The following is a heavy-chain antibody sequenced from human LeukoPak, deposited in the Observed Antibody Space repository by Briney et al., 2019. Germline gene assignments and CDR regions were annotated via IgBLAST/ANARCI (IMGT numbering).Heavy chain of an antibody. CDR1: GGSFSGYY. J-gene: IGHJ4*02. CDR2: INHSGST. D-gene: IGHD6-19*01. V-gene: IGHV4-34*01. CDR3: ARRRNSRGSSGWYGSLFDY. Sequence: KPSETLSLTCAVYGGSFSGYYWSWIRQPPGKGLEWIGEINHSGSTNYNPSLKSRVTISVDTSKNQFSLKLSSVTAADTAVYYCARRRNSRGSSGWYGSLFDYWGQGTLVTVSS.